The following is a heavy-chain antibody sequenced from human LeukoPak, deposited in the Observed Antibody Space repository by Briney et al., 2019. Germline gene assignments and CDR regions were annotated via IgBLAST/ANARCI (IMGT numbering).Heavy chain of an antibody. CDR2: ISGSGGST. CDR1: GFTFSSYA. D-gene: IGHD2-2*01. V-gene: IGHV3-23*01. J-gene: IGHJ4*02. CDR3: AKTRRYCSSTSCPGPFDY. Sequence: PGGSLRLSCAASGFTFSSYAMGWVRHAPGKGLEWVSAISGSGGSTYYADSVKGRFTISRDNSKNTLYLQMNSLRAEDTAVYYCAKTRRYCSSTSCPGPFDYWGQGTLVTVSS.